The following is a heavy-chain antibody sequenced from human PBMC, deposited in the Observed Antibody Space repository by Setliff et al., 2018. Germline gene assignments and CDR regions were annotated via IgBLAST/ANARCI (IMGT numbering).Heavy chain of an antibody. CDR3: ARGHSYESRNSFVFYSNGLDV. V-gene: IGHV4-34*01. J-gene: IGHJ6*02. CDR2: ISYSGSA. D-gene: IGHD3-22*01. Sequence: PSETLSLTCAVYGGSFSGYCWSWIHQSPGRGLEWIRQISYSGSATYNPSLKSRVTISRDTSKNQFSLKLNSVTAADTAVFYCARGHSYESRNSFVFYSNGLDVWGQGTTVTVSS. CDR1: GGSFSGYC.